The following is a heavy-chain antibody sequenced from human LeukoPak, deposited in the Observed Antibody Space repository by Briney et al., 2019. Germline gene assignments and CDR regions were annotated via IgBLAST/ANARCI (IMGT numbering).Heavy chain of an antibody. J-gene: IGHJ4*02. CDR3: AKDRGIAVAATGDY. CDR1: GFTFSSYG. D-gene: IGHD6-19*01. CDR2: ISGSGGST. Sequence: GGSLRLSCAASGFTFSSYGMHWVRQAPGKGLEWVSAISGSGGSTYYADSVKGRFTISRDNSKNTLYLQMNSLRAEDTAVYYCAKDRGIAVAATGDYWGQGTLVTVAS. V-gene: IGHV3-23*01.